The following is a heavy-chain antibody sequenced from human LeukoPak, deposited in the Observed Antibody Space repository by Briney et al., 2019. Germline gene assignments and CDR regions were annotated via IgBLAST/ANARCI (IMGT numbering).Heavy chain of an antibody. Sequence: QPGRSLRLSCAASGFTFDDYAMHWVRQAPGKGLEWVSGISWNSGSIGYADSVKGRFTISRDNAKNSLYLQMNSLRAEDTALYYCATNPTSSSWYPGLKVDTYFDYWGQGTLVTVSS. CDR2: ISWNSGSI. D-gene: IGHD6-13*01. CDR1: GFTFDDYA. J-gene: IGHJ4*02. CDR3: ATNPTSSSWYPGLKVDTYFDY. V-gene: IGHV3-9*01.